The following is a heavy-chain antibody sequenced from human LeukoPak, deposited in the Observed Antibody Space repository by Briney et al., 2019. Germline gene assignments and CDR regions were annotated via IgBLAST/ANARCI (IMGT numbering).Heavy chain of an antibody. Sequence: GGSLRLSCAASGFTFSSYAMLWVRQAPGKGLEWVAVISYDGSNKYYADSVKGRFTISRDNSKNTLYLQMNSLRAEDTAVYYCARDPGPFYGEGGFGYWGQGTLVTVSS. J-gene: IGHJ4*02. CDR3: ARDPGPFYGEGGFGY. CDR1: GFTFSSYA. D-gene: IGHD4-17*01. V-gene: IGHV3-30*04. CDR2: ISYDGSNK.